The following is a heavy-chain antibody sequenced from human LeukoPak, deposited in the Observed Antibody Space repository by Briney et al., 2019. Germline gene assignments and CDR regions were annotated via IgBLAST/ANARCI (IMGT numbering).Heavy chain of an antibody. V-gene: IGHV3-21*01. CDR1: GSTFSSYS. CDR3: ARDLSRSWYRGFDY. CDR2: ISSSSSYI. D-gene: IGHD6-13*01. J-gene: IGHJ4*02. Sequence: PGGSLRLSCAASGSTFSSYSMNWVRQAPGKGLEWVSSISSSSSYIYYADSVKGRFTISRDNAKNSLYLQMNSLRAEDTAVYYCARDLSRSWYRGFDYWGQGTLVTVSS.